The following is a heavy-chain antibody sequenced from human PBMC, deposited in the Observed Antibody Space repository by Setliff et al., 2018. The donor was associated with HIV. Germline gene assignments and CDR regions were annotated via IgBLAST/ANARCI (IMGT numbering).Heavy chain of an antibody. CDR1: GGSIINYY. D-gene: IGHD2-21*02. V-gene: IGHV4-59*01. CDR3: ARGGEVVTGHSAPSDP. Sequence: SETLSLTCTVSGGSIINYYWTWIRQSPGKGLEWIGYVYNTVYNNYNPSLKSRVTISVDTSKNQFSLKLRSVTAADTAVYYCARGGEVVTGHSAPSDPWGQGSLVTVSS. J-gene: IGHJ5*02. CDR2: VYNTVYN.